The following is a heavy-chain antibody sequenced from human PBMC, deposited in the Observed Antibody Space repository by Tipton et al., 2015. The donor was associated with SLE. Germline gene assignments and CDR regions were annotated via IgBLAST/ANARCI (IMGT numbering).Heavy chain of an antibody. CDR1: GGSISSGGYS. Sequence: GLVKPSQTLSLTCAVSGGSISSGGYSWSWIRQPPGKGLEWIGYIYHSGSTYYNPSLKSRVTISVDRSKNQFSLKLSSVTAADTAVYYCARAGDSRDFDGFDIWGQGTMVTVSS. D-gene: IGHD6-13*01. CDR2: IYHSGST. V-gene: IGHV4-30-2*01. J-gene: IGHJ3*02. CDR3: ARAGDSRDFDGFDI.